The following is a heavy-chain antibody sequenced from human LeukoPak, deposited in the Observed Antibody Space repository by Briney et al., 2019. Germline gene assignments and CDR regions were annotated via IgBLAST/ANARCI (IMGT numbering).Heavy chain of an antibody. Sequence: GGSLRLSXAASGFTFNNYYMTWVRQAPGKGLEWVANIKQDGSEKNYVDSVKGRFTISRDNAQNSLYLQMNSLRAEDTAVYYCARDSGWYPVDYWGRGTLVTVSS. CDR2: IKQDGSEK. CDR1: GFTFNNYY. J-gene: IGHJ4*02. CDR3: ARDSGWYPVDY. D-gene: IGHD6-19*01. V-gene: IGHV3-7*01.